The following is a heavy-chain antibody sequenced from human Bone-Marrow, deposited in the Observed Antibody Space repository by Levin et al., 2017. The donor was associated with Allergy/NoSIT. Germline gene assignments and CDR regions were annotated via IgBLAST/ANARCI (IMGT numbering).Heavy chain of an antibody. V-gene: IGHV3-7*01. J-gene: IGHJ3*02. CDR1: GFSFSRYW. CDR3: AKIIALAGEAFDI. CDR2: IKDDGSEQ. Sequence: GGSLRLSCAASGFSFSRYWMSWIRQAPEKGLEWVANIKDDGSEQYYLDSVRGRFTISRDNAKNSLYLQVNSLRVEDTAVYYCAKIIALAGEAFDIRGQGTMVIVSS. D-gene: IGHD6-19*01.